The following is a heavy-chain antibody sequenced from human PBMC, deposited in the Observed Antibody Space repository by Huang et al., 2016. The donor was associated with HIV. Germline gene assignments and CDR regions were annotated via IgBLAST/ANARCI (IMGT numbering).Heavy chain of an antibody. Sequence: QVLLVQYGAEVRKPGSSVKVSCTAFGGTFSSYGISWVRQAPGQGHEGMGGIIPICGTANYTQKFQGRVTITVDESTNTGYMELTRLTSEDTAVYYWARTAYSYGFRQGYNWFDPWGQGTPVTVSS. CDR3: ARTAYSYGFRQGYNWFDP. CDR1: GGTFSSYG. J-gene: IGHJ5*02. V-gene: IGHV1-69*13. CDR2: IIPICGTA. D-gene: IGHD5-18*01.